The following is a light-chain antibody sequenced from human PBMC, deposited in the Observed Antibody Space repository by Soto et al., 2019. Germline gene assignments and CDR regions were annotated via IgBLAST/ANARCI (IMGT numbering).Light chain of an antibody. J-gene: IGKJ5*01. CDR3: QQRAGSST. CDR2: DAS. V-gene: IGKV3-11*01. Sequence: EIVLTQAPATLALSPGERATVSCRASQSVSIYLSWYQQKPGQAPRLLIYDASNRATGIPARFSGSGSGTDFTLTISSLEPEDSAVYYCQQRAGSSTFGQGTRLEIK. CDR1: QSVSIY.